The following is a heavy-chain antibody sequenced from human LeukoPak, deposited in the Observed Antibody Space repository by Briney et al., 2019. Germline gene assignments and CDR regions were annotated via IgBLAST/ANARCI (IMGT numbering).Heavy chain of an antibody. CDR3: ARGERNAFDI. V-gene: IGHV4-4*09. Sequence: SETLSLTCTVSGGSISSYYWSWIRQPPGKGLEWIGYIYISGSTNYNPSLKSRVTISVDTSKNQFSLKLSSVTAADTAVYYCARGERNAFDIWGQGTMVTVSS. J-gene: IGHJ3*02. CDR2: IYISGST. CDR1: GGSISSYY.